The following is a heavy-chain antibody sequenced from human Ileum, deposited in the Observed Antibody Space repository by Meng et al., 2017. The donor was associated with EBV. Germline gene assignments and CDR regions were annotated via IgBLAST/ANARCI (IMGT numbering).Heavy chain of an antibody. CDR2: INESGST. CDR3: RNAFCSAAAGCSDY. J-gene: IGHJ4*02. D-gene: IGHD3-3*01. V-gene: IGHV4-34*01. CDR1: GGSFRGNY. Sequence: QVQLHKWGEGLFKPSETLSITCADYGGSFRGNYWSWIRQSPGKRLEWIGEINESGSTNYNPSLKSRVTILMDTSKNQFSLKLTSVTAADAAVYYCRNAFCSAAAGCSDYWGQGTLVTVSS.